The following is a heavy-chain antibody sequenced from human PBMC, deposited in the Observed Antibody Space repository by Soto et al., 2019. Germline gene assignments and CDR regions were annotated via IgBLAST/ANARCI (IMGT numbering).Heavy chain of an antibody. CDR1: GFTFTSSA. CDR2: IVVGSGNT. D-gene: IGHD3-9*01. Sequence: SVKVSCKASGFTFTSSAVQWVRQARGQRLEWIGWIVVGSGNTNYAQKFQERVTITRDMSTSTAYMELSSLRSEDTAVYYCAAGSGFDILTGYYQGFDPWGQGTLVTVSS. CDR3: AAGSGFDILTGYYQGFDP. V-gene: IGHV1-58*01. J-gene: IGHJ5*02.